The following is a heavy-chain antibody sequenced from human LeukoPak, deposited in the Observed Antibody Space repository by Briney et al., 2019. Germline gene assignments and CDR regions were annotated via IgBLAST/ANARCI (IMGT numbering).Heavy chain of an antibody. J-gene: IGHJ4*02. V-gene: IGHV3-21*01. CDR2: ISSSSSYI. Sequence: PGGSLRLSCAASGFTFSSYGMNWVRQAPGKGLEWVSSISSSSSYIYYADSVKGRFTISRDNAKNSLYLQMNSLRAEDTAVYYCAREGTYYYDSSGYYLADYWGQGTLVTVSS. CDR1: GFTFSSYG. CDR3: AREGTYYYDSSGYYLADY. D-gene: IGHD3-22*01.